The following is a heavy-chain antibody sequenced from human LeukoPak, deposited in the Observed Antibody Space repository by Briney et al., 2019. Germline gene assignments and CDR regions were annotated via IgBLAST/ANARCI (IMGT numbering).Heavy chain of an antibody. V-gene: IGHV3-53*01. J-gene: IGHJ4*02. CDR2: IYSGGST. D-gene: IGHD6-13*01. CDR3: ARGSSWYWDLDY. CDR1: GFTVSSNY. Sequence: GGSLRLSCAASGFTVSSNYMSWVCQAPGKGLEWVSVIYSGGSTYYADSVKGRFTISRDNSKNTLYLQMNSLRAEDTAVYYCARGSSWYWDLDYWGQGTLVTVSS.